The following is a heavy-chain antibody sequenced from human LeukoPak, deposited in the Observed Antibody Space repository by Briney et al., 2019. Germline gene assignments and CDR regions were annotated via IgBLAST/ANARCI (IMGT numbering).Heavy chain of an antibody. Sequence: ASVKLSCEASGYSLTTYYMHWGRHAPGQGLECRGVVNPSSGTTSYAQRFRGRVSMTRDTSTSTVYMELISLSAEDTAVCCCPRWGGGLQWCGDLNYNYYVMDVGAQGTTVTVSS. CDR3: PRWGGGLQWCGDLNYNYYVMDV. J-gene: IGHJ6*02. CDR2: VNPSSGTT. D-gene: IGHD3-10*01. V-gene: IGHV1-46*01. CDR1: GYSLTTYY.